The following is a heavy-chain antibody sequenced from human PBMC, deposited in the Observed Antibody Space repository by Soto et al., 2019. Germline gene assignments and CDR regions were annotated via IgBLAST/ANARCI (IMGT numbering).Heavy chain of an antibody. CDR2: IYPSVAT. CDR1: GDSITSSNW. D-gene: IGHD1-1*01. CDR3: ARDLGTGTDY. V-gene: IGHV4-4*02. Sequence: QVQLQESGPGLVKPSGTLSLTCAVSGDSITSSNWWSWVRQAPGKGLEWIGEIYPSVATTYNPSLQSRATISVDPSNNHFSLKLTSVTAADTAVYFSARDLGTGTDYWGRGTLVTVAS. J-gene: IGHJ4*02.